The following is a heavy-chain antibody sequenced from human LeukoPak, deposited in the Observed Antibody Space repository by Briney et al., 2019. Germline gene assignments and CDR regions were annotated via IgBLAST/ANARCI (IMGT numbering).Heavy chain of an antibody. CDR2: IYTSGST. CDR1: GGSISRYY. J-gene: IGHJ4*02. D-gene: IGHD6-25*01. Sequence: PSETLSLTWTVSGGSISRYYWSWIRQPAGKGLEWIGRIYTSGSTNYNPSLKSRVTMSVDTSKNQFSLKLSSVTAADTAVYYCAGDPYSSVYYFDYWGQGTLVTVSS. CDR3: AGDPYSSVYYFDY. V-gene: IGHV4-4*07.